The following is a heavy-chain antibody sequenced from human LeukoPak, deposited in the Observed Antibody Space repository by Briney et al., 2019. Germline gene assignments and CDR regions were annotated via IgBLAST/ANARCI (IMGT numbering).Heavy chain of an antibody. V-gene: IGHV1-2*02. D-gene: IGHD6-6*01. CDR3: AREHSSSYGKVFDY. J-gene: IGHJ4*02. CDR1: GYTFPGYY. Sequence: ASVKVSCKASGYTFPGYYMHWVRQAPGRGLEWMGWINPNSGGTNYAQKFQGRVTMTRDTSISTAYMELSRLRSDDTAVYYCAREHSSSYGKVFDYWGQGTLVTVSS. CDR2: INPNSGGT.